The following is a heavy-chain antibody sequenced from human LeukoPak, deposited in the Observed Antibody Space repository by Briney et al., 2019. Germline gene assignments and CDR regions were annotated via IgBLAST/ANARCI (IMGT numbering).Heavy chain of an antibody. V-gene: IGHV3-30-3*01. Sequence: PGGSLRLSCAASGFTFSSYAMHWVRQAPGKGLEWVAVISYDGSNKYYADSVKGRFTISRDNSKYTLYLQMNSLRAEDTAVYYCARAEKYSSSWYQAFDYWGQGTLVTVSS. CDR3: ARAEKYSSSWYQAFDY. CDR1: GFTFSSYA. J-gene: IGHJ4*02. D-gene: IGHD6-13*01. CDR2: ISYDGSNK.